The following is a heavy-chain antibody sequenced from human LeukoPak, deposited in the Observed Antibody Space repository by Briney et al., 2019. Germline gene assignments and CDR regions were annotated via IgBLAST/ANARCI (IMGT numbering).Heavy chain of an antibody. D-gene: IGHD6-19*01. CDR1: GFTVSSNY. Sequence: GGSLRLSCAASGFTVSSNYMSWVRQAPGKGLEWVSVIYSGGSTYYADSVKGRFTISRDNSKNTLYLQMNSLRAEDTAVYYCARDKKEAGSYAFDIWGQGTMVTVSS. CDR2: IYSGGST. V-gene: IGHV3-53*01. J-gene: IGHJ3*02. CDR3: ARDKKEAGSYAFDI.